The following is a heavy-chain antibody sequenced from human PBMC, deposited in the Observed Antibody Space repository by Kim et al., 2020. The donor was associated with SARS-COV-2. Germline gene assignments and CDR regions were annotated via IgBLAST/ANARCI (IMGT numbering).Heavy chain of an antibody. CDR1: GFTFSSYA. J-gene: IGHJ5*02. Sequence: GGSLRLSCAASGFTFSSYAMSWVRQAPGKGLEWVSVIYSGGSSTYYVDSVKGRFTISRDNSKNTLYLQMNSLRAEDTAVDYCAKATDHSSSWPNWFDPWGQRTLVTVSS. D-gene: IGHD6-13*01. CDR3: AKATDHSSSWPNWFDP. V-gene: IGHV3-23*03. CDR2: IYSGGSST.